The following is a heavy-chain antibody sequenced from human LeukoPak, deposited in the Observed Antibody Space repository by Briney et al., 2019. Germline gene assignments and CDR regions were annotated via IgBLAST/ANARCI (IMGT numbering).Heavy chain of an antibody. J-gene: IGHJ1*01. CDR2: INPSGDNFGGST. CDR3: ARDQDILSGRDY. Sequence: ASVKVSCKASGYTFTSYYMHWVRQAPGQGLEWMGVINPSGDNFGGSTTYAQKFQGRVTMTGDTSTSTVYLDLSNLRSEDTAVYYCARDQDILSGRDYWGQGTLVTVSS. CDR1: GYTFTSYY. D-gene: IGHD3-9*01. V-gene: IGHV1-46*01.